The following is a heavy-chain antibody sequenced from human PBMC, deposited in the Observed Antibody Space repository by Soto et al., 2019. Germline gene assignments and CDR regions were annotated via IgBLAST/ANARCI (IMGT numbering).Heavy chain of an antibody. CDR2: TVPILGTA. Sequence: QVQLVQSGAEVQKPGSSVKVSCKASGGTFGSYALSWVRHAPGQGLEWMGGTVPILGTANYAQKFQGRVTIPADKSTSTACMEVSSLRSDDTAVYYCARHGPPKGDTVLMVNPNGWFDPWGQGTLVTVSS. CDR3: ARHGPPKGDTVLMVNPNGWFDP. V-gene: IGHV1-69*06. D-gene: IGHD2-8*01. CDR1: GGTFGSYA. J-gene: IGHJ5*02.